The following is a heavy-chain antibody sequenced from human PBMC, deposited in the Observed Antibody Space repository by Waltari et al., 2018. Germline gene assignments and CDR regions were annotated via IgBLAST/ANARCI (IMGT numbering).Heavy chain of an antibody. D-gene: IGHD1-26*01. J-gene: IGHJ5*02. CDR2: INAGKGNT. CDR3: ARGMSGSYGWFDP. Sequence: QVQLVQSGAEVKKPGASVKVSCKASGYTFTSYAMHWVRQAPGQRLEWMGWINAGKGNTKYSQKFQGRVTITRDTSASTAYMELSSLRSEDTAVYYCARGMSGSYGWFDPWGQGTLVTVSS. CDR1: GYTFTSYA. V-gene: IGHV1-3*01.